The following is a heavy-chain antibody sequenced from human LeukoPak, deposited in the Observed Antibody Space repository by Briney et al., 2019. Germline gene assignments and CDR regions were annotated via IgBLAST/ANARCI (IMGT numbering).Heavy chain of an antibody. D-gene: IGHD2-15*01. V-gene: IGHV1-46*01. Sequence: GASVKVSCKASGYTFTRYYMHWVRQGPGQGLEWMGIIDPSGGSTSYAQKFQGRVTLTTDTSTSTAYMELRSLRSDDTAVYYCAREGYCSGGTCYSTMNWFDPWGRGTLVTVSS. CDR2: IDPSGGST. CDR3: AREGYCSGGTCYSTMNWFDP. CDR1: GYTFTRYY. J-gene: IGHJ5*02.